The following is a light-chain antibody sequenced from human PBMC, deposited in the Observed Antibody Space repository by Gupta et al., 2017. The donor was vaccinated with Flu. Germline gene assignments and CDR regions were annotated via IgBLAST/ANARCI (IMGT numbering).Light chain of an antibody. Sequence: EVVMTQSPSTLSVSPGERATLSCRASQSVSSNLGWYQQKPGQAPRLLIYDASTRATGIPARFSGSGSGTEFTLTSSSLPSEDFAVYYCQQYKNWRTFGQGTKVEIK. CDR2: DAS. CDR1: QSVSSN. V-gene: IGKV3-15*01. J-gene: IGKJ1*01. CDR3: QQYKNWRT.